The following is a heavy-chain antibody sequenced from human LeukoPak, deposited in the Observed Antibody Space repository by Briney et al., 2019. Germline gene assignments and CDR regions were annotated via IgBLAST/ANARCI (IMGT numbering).Heavy chain of an antibody. D-gene: IGHD3-3*01. V-gene: IGHV3-23*01. J-gene: IGHJ4*02. Sequence: GGSLRVSCAASGFTFSSYAMSWVRQAPGKGLEWVSAISGSGGSTYYADSVKGRFTISRDNAKNTLYLQMNSLRAEDTAVYFCANGYDFWSGLDYWGQGTLVTVSS. CDR1: GFTFSSYA. CDR3: ANGYDFWSGLDY. CDR2: ISGSGGST.